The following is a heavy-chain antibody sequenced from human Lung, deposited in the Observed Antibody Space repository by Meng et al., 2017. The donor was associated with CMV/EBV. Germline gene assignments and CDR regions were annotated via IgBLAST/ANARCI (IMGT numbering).Heavy chain of an antibody. V-gene: IGHV3-30*02. D-gene: IGHD5-12*01. CDR1: TFTPSSYG. Sequence: CVLFTFTPSSYGMHWVRQAPGKGLEWVAFIRYDGSNTYYADAVKGRFTIPRDNSKNTLYLKMNSLRAEDTAVYYCANRYSGFKDVWYFDYWRQGTLVTVSS. CDR2: IRYDGSNT. J-gene: IGHJ4*02. CDR3: ANRYSGFKDVWYFDY.